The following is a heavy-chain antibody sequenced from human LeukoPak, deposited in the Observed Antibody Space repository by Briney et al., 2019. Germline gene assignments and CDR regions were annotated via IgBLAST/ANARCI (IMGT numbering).Heavy chain of an antibody. J-gene: IGHJ3*02. CDR2: IIPIFGTA. Sequence: SVKVSCKASGYTFTSYYMHWVRQAPGQGLEWMGGIIPIFGTANYAQKFQGRVTITADESTSTAYMELSSLRSEDTAVYYCAREEAFDIWGQGTMVTVSS. CDR3: AREEAFDI. V-gene: IGHV1-69*13. CDR1: GYTFTSYY.